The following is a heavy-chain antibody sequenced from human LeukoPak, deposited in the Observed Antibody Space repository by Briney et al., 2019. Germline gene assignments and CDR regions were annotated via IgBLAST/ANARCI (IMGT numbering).Heavy chain of an antibody. Sequence: PGGSLRLSCAASGFTFTIYALTWVRQAPGKGLEWVSVISGSGGTTYYADSVKGRFTISRDNSKNTVYLQMNSLRAEDTADYYCAKRSTGYYFDSWGQGTLVTVSS. CDR1: GFTFTIYA. J-gene: IGHJ4*02. CDR3: AKRSTGYYFDS. V-gene: IGHV3-23*01. CDR2: ISGSGGTT. D-gene: IGHD2-2*01.